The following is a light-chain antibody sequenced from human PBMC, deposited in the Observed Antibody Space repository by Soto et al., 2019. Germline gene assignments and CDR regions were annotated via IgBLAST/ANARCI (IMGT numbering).Light chain of an antibody. CDR1: QDISNY. CDR2: AAS. Sequence: DIQMTQSPSSLSASVGDRVTITCQASQDISNYLNWYQRKPGKAPKLLIYAASNLDTGVPSRFSGSGSGTEFTFTICSLQPEDIATYYCQHYNNLLGTFGQGTKVDIK. J-gene: IGKJ1*01. CDR3: QHYNNLLGT. V-gene: IGKV1-33*01.